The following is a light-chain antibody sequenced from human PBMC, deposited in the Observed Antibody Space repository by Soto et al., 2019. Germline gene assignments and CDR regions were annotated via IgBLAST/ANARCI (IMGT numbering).Light chain of an antibody. CDR1: QRVSGW. Sequence: DIQMTQSPSTLSASVGDTVTVTCRARQRVSGWLAWYQQKPGEAPKLLIYDASALPRGVPSRFSGSGSGTKFTLTVASLQPDDFATYYGQQYGTFSGTFGPGTKVEI. V-gene: IGKV1-5*01. J-gene: IGKJ1*01. CDR2: DAS. CDR3: QQYGTFSGT.